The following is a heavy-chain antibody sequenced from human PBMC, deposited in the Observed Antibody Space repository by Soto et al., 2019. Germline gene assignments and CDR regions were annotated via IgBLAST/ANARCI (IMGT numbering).Heavy chain of an antibody. CDR3: ASGPIGDYTDGFDY. J-gene: IGHJ4*02. V-gene: IGHV4-30-2*01. CDR2: IYHSGRT. CDR1: GGSISSGGYS. D-gene: IGHD4-17*01. Sequence: QLQLQESGSGLVKPAQTLSLTCAVSGGSISSGGYSWSWIRQPPGKGLEWIGYIYHSGRTYYNPSLQSRATISVHRSKNQCSLKLSSGTAADTAVYYCASGPIGDYTDGFDYWGQGTLVTVSS.